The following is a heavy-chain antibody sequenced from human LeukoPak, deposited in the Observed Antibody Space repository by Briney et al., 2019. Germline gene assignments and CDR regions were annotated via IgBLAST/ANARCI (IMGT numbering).Heavy chain of an antibody. CDR3: SRDRSKVTAYDDALDI. Sequence: GGSLRLSCAASGFTFRSYELNWVRQAPGKGLEWVSYISDVGTTQHYADSVKGRFIISRDNAKNSLYLQMNSLTTEDTAVYYCSRDRSKVTAYDDALDIWGQGTMVIVSS. V-gene: IGHV3-48*03. D-gene: IGHD2-21*02. CDR1: GFTFRSYE. J-gene: IGHJ3*02. CDR2: ISDVGTTQ.